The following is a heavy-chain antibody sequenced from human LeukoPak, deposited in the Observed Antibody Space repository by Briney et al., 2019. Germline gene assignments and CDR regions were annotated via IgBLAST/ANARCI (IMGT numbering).Heavy chain of an antibody. D-gene: IGHD2-2*01. CDR1: GGSISSYY. J-gene: IGHJ4*02. V-gene: IGHV4-4*07. CDR3: ARSRAIVVVPAASLDY. CDR2: IYTSGST. Sequence: SETLSLTCTVSGGSISSYYWSWLRQPAGKGLEWIGRIYTSGSTNYNPSLKSRVTTSVDTSKNQFSLKLSSVTAADTAVYYCARSRAIVVVPAASLDYWGQGSLVTVSS.